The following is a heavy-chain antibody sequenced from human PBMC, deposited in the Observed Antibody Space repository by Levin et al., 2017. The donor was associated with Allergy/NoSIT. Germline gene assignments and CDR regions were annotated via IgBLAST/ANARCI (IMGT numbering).Heavy chain of an antibody. Sequence: SETLSLTCTVSGGSVSSAGYYWSWIRQPPGKGLEWIGYIYYSGTTGYNPSLKSRVTVSVDTSKNQFSLNLSSVTAADTAIYYCSRGFPSGIAARTPDWYFDLWGRGTLISVSS. CDR2: IYYSGTT. J-gene: IGHJ2*01. CDR3: SRGFPSGIAARTPDWYFDL. CDR1: GGSVSSAGYY. V-gene: IGHV4-61*08. D-gene: IGHD6-6*01.